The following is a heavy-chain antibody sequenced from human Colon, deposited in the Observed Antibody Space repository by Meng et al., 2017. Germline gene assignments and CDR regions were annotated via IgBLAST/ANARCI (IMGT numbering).Heavy chain of an antibody. V-gene: IGHV4-31*01. D-gene: IGHD2-2*01. CDR3: ARQVGKYWYFDV. CDR2: IDDSGTT. Sequence: HVQLQESGPGLVKPSQTLSLTCTVSGATINSGGYFWTWIRQLPGKGLEWIGYIDDSGTTKYNPSLKNSLTISRDTSKNEFSLKLGSVTAADTAVYYCARQVGKYWYFDVWGRGTLVTVSS. CDR1: GATINSGGYF. J-gene: IGHJ2*01.